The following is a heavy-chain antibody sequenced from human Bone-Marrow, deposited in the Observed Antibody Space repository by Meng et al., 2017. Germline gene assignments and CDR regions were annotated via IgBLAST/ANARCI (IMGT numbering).Heavy chain of an antibody. J-gene: IGHJ4*02. CDR1: GGSFSGYY. CDR3: ARFLPGYSYGFDY. Sequence: SETLSLTCAVYGGSFSGYYWSWIRQPPGKGLEWIGEINHSGSTNYNPSLKSRVTISVDTSKSQFSLKLSSVTAADTAVYYCARFLPGYSYGFDYWGQGTLVTVSS. V-gene: IGHV4-34*01. CDR2: INHSGST. D-gene: IGHD5-18*01.